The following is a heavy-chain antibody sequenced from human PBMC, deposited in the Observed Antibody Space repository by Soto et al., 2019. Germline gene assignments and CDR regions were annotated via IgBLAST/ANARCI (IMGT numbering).Heavy chain of an antibody. D-gene: IGHD2-15*01. CDR1: GGSIRSGGPY. Sequence: QLNLQESGPGLVKPSQTLSLTCSVFGGSIRSGGPYWSWSPQLPGQGLEWLGYIYYSGRTYYSPSLQSRLTMSVDTSENQFSLRLTSVTAADTAVYYCVVGLEDVVAGQLDSWGQGILVTVSS. CDR3: VVGLEDVVAGQLDS. J-gene: IGHJ4*02. CDR2: IYYSGRT. V-gene: IGHV4-31*03.